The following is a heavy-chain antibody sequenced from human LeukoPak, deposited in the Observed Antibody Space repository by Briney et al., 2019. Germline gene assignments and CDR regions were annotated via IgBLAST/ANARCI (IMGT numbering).Heavy chain of an antibody. D-gene: IGHD4-17*01. V-gene: IGHV3-33*01. CDR2: IWYDGSEK. CDR3: ARALNDYGDYWADY. CDR1: GFTFNNFA. J-gene: IGHJ4*02. Sequence: PGGSLRLSCAASGFTFNNFAIHWVRQAPGKGLDWVAVIWYDGSEKYYVDSVKGRFTISRDNAKNSLYLQMNSLRAEDTAVYYCARALNDYGDYWADYWGQGTLVTVSS.